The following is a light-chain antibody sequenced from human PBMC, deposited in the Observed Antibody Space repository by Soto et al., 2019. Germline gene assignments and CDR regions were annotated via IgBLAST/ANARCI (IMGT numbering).Light chain of an antibody. J-gene: IGKJ1*01. CDR2: EAS. V-gene: IGKV3-11*01. CDR3: QQRSNWPWT. CDR1: ESVSTF. Sequence: EIVLTQSPATLSLSPGEIATLSCRASESVSTFLAWYQQKPGQAPRILIYEASSRATGIPARFSGGGSGTVFTLTISRLEPEDFAVYYCQQRSNWPWTLGQGTKVDIK.